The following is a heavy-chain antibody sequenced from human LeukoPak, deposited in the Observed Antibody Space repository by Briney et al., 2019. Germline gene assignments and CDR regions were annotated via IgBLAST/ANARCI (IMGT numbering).Heavy chain of an antibody. CDR1: GYTFTSHG. CDR3: ARDQIEYQLPYDY. D-gene: IGHD2-2*01. Sequence: GAAVKVSCKASGYTFTSHGISWVRQAPGQGLEWMGWISTYNGNTNHAQKLQGRVSMTTDTSTSTAYMDLRSLRSDDTAVYYCARDQIEYQLPYDYWGQGTLVTVSS. J-gene: IGHJ4*02. V-gene: IGHV1-18*01. CDR2: ISTYNGNT.